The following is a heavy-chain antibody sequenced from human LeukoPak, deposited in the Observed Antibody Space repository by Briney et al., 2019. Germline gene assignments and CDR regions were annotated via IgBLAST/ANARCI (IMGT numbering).Heavy chain of an antibody. D-gene: IGHD5-12*01. CDR3: ARERYYSGSAAPYYYYYYMDV. Sequence: PSKTLSLTCTVSGGSISSSSNYCAWIRQPPGKDQEGIGSISYSGSTYYNPSLKSRVTISVDTSKNQFSLKLSSVTAADTAVYYCARERYYSGSAAPYYYYYYMDVWGKGTTVTVSS. CDR1: GGSISSSSNY. J-gene: IGHJ6*03. CDR2: ISYSGST. V-gene: IGHV4-39*07.